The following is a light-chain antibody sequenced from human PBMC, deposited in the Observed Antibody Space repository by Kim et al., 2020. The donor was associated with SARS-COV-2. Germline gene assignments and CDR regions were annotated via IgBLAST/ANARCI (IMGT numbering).Light chain of an antibody. CDR3: KQYNNWPPT. V-gene: IGKV3-15*01. Sequence: VSPGERATLSCRASKSVSSNVAWYQQKPGQAPRHLIYGGSTRATGIPARFSGSGSGTEFTLTISSLQSEDFAVYYCKQYNNWPPTCGGGTKVDIK. CDR2: GGS. CDR1: KSVSSN. J-gene: IGKJ4*01.